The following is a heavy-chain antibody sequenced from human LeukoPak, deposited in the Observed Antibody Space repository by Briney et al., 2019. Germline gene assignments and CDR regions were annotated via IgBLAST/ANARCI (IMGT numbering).Heavy chain of an antibody. CDR1: GFTFSSYS. CDR2: IKQDGSEK. D-gene: IGHD4-17*01. V-gene: IGHV3-7*01. CDR3: AKMGTTVTTSHPYYFDY. J-gene: IGHJ4*02. Sequence: GGSLRLSCAASGFTFSSYSMNWVRQAPGKGLEWVANIKQDGSEKYYVDSVKGRFTISRDNAKNSLYLQMNSLRAEDTAVYYCAKMGTTVTTSHPYYFDYWGQGTLVTVSS.